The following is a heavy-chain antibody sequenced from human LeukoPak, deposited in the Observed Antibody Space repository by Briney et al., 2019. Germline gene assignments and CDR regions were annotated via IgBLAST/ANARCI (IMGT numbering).Heavy chain of an antibody. CDR3: ARVRQSSSWSDWYFDL. CDR1: GYTFTSYG. J-gene: IGHJ2*01. V-gene: IGHV1-18*01. Sequence: EASVKVSCKASGYTFTSYGISWVRQAPGQGLEWMGWISAYNGNTNYAQKLQGRVTMTTDTSTSTAYMELRSLRSDDTAVYYCARVRQSSSWSDWYFDLWGRGTLVTVSS. CDR2: ISAYNGNT. D-gene: IGHD6-13*01.